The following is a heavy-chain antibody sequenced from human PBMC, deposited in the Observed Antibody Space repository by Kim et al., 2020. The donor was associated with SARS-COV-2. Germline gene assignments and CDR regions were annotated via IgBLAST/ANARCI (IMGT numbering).Heavy chain of an antibody. CDR2: VGGSGGPT. CDR1: GFTFSSHA. V-gene: IGHV3-23*01. D-gene: IGHD4-17*01. J-gene: IGHJ1*01. Sequence: GGSLRLSCAASGFTFSSHAMSWVRQAPGKGLEWVSFVGGSGGPTYYADSVKGRFSVSRDNSKNTLYLQLNRLRVEDTAVFYCAKISSSTLTSGGAEHFQEWGQGTLVTVSS. CDR3: AKISSSTLTSGGAEHFQE.